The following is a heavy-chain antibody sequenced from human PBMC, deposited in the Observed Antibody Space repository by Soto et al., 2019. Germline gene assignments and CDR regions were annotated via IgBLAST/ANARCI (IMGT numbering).Heavy chain of an antibody. D-gene: IGHD5-18*01. CDR2: IYYSGST. CDR3: ARRGDLYSYGPFDY. Sequence: PSETLSLTCTVSGGSISSYYWSWIRQPPGKGLEWIGYIYYSGSTNYNPSLKSRVTIAVDTSKNQFALNLSSVTAADTAVYYCARRGDLYSYGPFDYWGQGTLVTVSS. CDR1: GGSISSYY. V-gene: IGHV4-59*01. J-gene: IGHJ4*02.